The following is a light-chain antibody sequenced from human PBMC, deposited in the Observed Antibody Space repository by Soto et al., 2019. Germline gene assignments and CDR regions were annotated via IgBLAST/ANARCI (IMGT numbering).Light chain of an antibody. J-gene: IGKJ1*01. V-gene: IGKV3-20*01. CDR2: GAS. CDR3: QQYGSLSWT. CDR1: QSVSRNY. Sequence: EIVLTQSPGTLSLSPGGRATLSCRASQSVSRNYVAWYQQKTGQAPRLLIYGASSRASGIPDRFSGSGSGADFTLSITRLEPEDFAVYYCQQYGSLSWTFGQGTKVEIK.